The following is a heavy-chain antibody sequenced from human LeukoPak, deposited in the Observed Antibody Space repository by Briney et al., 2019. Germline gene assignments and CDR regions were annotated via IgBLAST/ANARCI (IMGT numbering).Heavy chain of an antibody. D-gene: IGHD6-13*01. J-gene: IGHJ4*02. CDR3: ASSGYSSSWYPDY. CDR1: GFTFSDYY. Sequence: GGSLRLSCAASGFTFSDYYMSWIRQAPGKGLEWVSYISSSGSTIYYADSVKGRFTISRDNAKNSLYLQMNSLRAEDTAVYYCASSGYSSSWYPDYWGQGTLVTVSS. V-gene: IGHV3-11*01. CDR2: ISSSGSTI.